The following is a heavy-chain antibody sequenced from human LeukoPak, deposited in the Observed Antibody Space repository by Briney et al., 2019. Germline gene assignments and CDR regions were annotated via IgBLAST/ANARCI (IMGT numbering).Heavy chain of an antibody. CDR1: GGSISSYY. V-gene: IGHV4-59*12. CDR3: ARGTHDCSGGSCYWYFDY. D-gene: IGHD2-15*01. J-gene: IGHJ4*02. CDR2: IYYSGST. Sequence: PSETLSLTCTVSGGSISSYYWSWIRQPPGKGLEWIGYIYYSGSTNYNPSLKSRVTISVDTSKNQFSLKLSSVTAADTAVYYCARGTHDCSGGSCYWYFDYWGQGTLVTVSS.